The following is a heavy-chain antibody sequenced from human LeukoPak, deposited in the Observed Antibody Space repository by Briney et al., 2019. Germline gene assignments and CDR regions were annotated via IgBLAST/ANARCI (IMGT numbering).Heavy chain of an antibody. CDR1: GFTFSSYG. J-gene: IGHJ4*02. D-gene: IGHD3-10*01. CDR3: ARDQYYYGSGSYYESGVGDY. V-gene: IGHV3-30*03. Sequence: GGSLRLSCAASGFTFSSYGMHWVRQAPGKGLERVAVISYDGGNKYYADSVKGRFTISRDNSKNTLYLQMNSLRAEDTAVYYCARDQYYYGSGSYYESGVGDYRGQGTLVTVSS. CDR2: ISYDGGNK.